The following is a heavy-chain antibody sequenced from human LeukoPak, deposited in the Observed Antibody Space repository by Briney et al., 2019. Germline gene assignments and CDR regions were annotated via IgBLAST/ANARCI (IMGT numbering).Heavy chain of an antibody. Sequence: GGSLRLSCVASGITFSSYSMNWVRQAPGKGLEWVSYISSFSGTINYADSVKGRFTISRDNSKNTLYLQMNSLRAEDTAVYYCAKAVVPVISQHYFDYWGQGILVTVSS. CDR1: GITFSSYS. CDR2: ISSFSGTI. D-gene: IGHD3-22*01. CDR3: AKAVVPVISQHYFDY. J-gene: IGHJ4*02. V-gene: IGHV3-48*01.